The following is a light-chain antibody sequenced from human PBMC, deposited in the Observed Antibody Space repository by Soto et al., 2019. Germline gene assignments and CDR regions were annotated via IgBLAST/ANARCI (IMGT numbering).Light chain of an antibody. CDR2: DAS. Sequence: EIVLTQSPATLSLSPGERATLSCRASQTIRTYLAWYRQKPGQAPRLLIYDASNRAPGIPARFSGSGSGTDFTLTISSLEPEDFGVYYCQQRNNWRGTVGPGTKVDIK. J-gene: IGKJ3*01. CDR1: QTIRTY. V-gene: IGKV3-11*01. CDR3: QQRNNWRGT.